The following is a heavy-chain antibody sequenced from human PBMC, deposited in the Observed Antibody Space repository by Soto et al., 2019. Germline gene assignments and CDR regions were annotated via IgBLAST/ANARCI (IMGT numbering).Heavy chain of an antibody. D-gene: IGHD3-3*02. CDR3: ARDDRTISGAVTLDY. V-gene: IGHV1-3*01. CDR2: SNEGSGNT. J-gene: IGHJ4*02. CDR1: GYSFKNYA. Sequence: QVQLVQSGPEVKRPGASVRISCRTAGYSFKNYAIHWVRQAPGKKLEWMGWSNEGSGNTRYSQKFQGRMSSAWDTSANTSYLDLRSLTSEDTAVYFCARDDRTISGAVTLDYWGPGTLVTVSS.